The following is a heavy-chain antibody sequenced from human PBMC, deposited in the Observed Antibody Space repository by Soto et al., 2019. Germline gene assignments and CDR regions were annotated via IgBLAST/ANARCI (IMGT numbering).Heavy chain of an antibody. V-gene: IGHV4-31*03. CDR1: GGSISSGGYY. D-gene: IGHD7-27*01. Sequence: QVQLQESGPGLVKPSQTLSLTCTVSGGSISSGGYYWSWIRQHPGKGLEWIGYIYYSGSTHYNPSLPVRVTIAVDTSKNQFSLKLSSVTAADTAVYYCARNCGTGAGWFDPWGQGTLVTVSS. CDR3: ARNCGTGAGWFDP. J-gene: IGHJ5*02. CDR2: IYYSGST.